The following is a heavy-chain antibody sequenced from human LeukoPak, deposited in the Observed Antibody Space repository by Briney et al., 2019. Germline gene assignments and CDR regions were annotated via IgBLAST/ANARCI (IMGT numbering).Heavy chain of an antibody. CDR1: GFTFADHA. CDR2: INWNNDGI. CDR3: ARDDYNTLGYNFHH. Sequence: GGSVRLSCVASGFTFADHAMHWVRRAPGQGLEWVTGINWNNDGIVYAASVKGRFTVSRDNAKNTLYLQMNGLRPEDTAFYYCARDDYNTLGYNFHHWGQGTLVTVSS. J-gene: IGHJ1*01. V-gene: IGHV3-9*01. D-gene: IGHD1-1*01.